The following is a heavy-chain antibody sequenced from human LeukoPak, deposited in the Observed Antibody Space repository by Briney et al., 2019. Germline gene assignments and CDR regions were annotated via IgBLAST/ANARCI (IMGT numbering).Heavy chain of an antibody. CDR2: INRDETDI. J-gene: IGHJ1*01. CDR1: GFNFNSY. D-gene: IGHD6-19*01. V-gene: IGHV3-7*01. Sequence: GGSLRLSCAASGFNFNSYMGWVRHAPEDGLEWVAIINRDETDIYYVDSVKGRFTISRDNAKSSLFLEMNSLRVEDTGVYYCARGDGRGRSDGATWGPGTLVTVSS. CDR3: ARGDGRGRSDGAT.